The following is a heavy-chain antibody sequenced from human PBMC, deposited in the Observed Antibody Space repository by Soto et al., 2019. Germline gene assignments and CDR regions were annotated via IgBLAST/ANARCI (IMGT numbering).Heavy chain of an antibody. V-gene: IGHV5-10-1*01. D-gene: IGHD1-20*01. CDR1: GYSFTSYW. CDR2: IDPSDSYT. J-gene: IGHJ6*02. Sequence: GESLKISCKGSGYSFTSYWISWVRQMPGKGLEWMGRIDPSDSYTNYSPSFQGHVTISADKSISTAYLQWSSLKASDTAMYYCARRLEDGPGYRYNWNYGMDVWGQGTTVTVSS. CDR3: ARRLEDGPGYRYNWNYGMDV.